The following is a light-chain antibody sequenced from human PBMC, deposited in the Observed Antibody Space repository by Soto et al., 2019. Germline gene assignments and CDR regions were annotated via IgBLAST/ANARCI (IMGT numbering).Light chain of an antibody. J-gene: IGLJ3*02. CDR2: EDN. CDR3: QSYDATNQV. V-gene: IGLV6-57*01. CDR1: SGSIASNY. Sequence: NFMLTQPHSVSASPGKTVIISCTRSSGSIASNYVQWYQQRPGSSPTTVIYEDNQRPSGVPDRFSGSIDSSSNSASLTISGLETEDEADYFCQSYDATNQVFGGRTKLTVL.